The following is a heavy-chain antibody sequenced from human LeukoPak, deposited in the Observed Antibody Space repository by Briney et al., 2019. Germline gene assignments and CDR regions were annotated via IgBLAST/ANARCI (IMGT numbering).Heavy chain of an antibody. CDR2: IKSKTDGGTT. D-gene: IGHD3-9*01. V-gene: IGHV3-15*01. Sequence: GGSLRLSCAASGFTFSNAWMSWVRQAPGKGLEWVGRIKSKTDGGTTDYAAPVKGRFTISRDDSKNTLYLQMNSLRAEDTAVYYCARGLRYFDWLESLRGFYYGMDVWGQGTTVTVSS. J-gene: IGHJ6*02. CDR3: ARGLRYFDWLESLRGFYYGMDV. CDR1: GFTFSNAW.